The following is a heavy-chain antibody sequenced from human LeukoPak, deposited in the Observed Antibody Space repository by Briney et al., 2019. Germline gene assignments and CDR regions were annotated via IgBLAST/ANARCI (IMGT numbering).Heavy chain of an antibody. CDR3: ARDYGDYNFDY. CDR2: INSDGSST. J-gene: IGHJ4*02. CDR1: GFTFSSYW. D-gene: IGHD4-17*01. V-gene: IGHV3-74*01. Sequence: PGGSLGLSCAASGFTFSSYWMHWVRQAPGKGLVWVSRINSDGSSTSYADSVKGRFTISRDNAKNTLYLQMNSLRAEDTAVYYCARDYGDYNFDYWGQGTLVTVSS.